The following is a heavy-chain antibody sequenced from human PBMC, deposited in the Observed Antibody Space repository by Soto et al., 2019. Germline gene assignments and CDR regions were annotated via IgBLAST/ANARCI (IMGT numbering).Heavy chain of an antibody. J-gene: IGHJ4*02. CDR1: GGSISSGGYY. Sequence: QVQLQESGPGLVKPSQTLSLTCTVSGGSISSGGYYWSWIRQHPGKGLEWIGYIYYSGSTYYNPSLKSRVTISVETSKNQFSLKLSSVTAADTAVYYCARWGGYSGYELDPFDYWGQGTLVTVSS. V-gene: IGHV4-31*03. D-gene: IGHD5-12*01. CDR3: ARWGGYSGYELDPFDY. CDR2: IYYSGST.